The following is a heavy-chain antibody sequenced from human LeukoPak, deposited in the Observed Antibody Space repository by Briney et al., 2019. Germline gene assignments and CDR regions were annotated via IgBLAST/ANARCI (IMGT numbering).Heavy chain of an antibody. Sequence: SETLSLTCTVSGGSISSSSYYWGWIRQPPGKGLEWIGSIYYSGSTYYNPSPKSRVTISVDTSKNQFSLKLSSVTAADTAVYYCARVGSSGWRDYWGQGTLVTVSS. CDR2: IYYSGST. D-gene: IGHD6-19*01. J-gene: IGHJ4*02. CDR1: GGSISSSSYY. CDR3: ARVGSSGWRDY. V-gene: IGHV4-39*07.